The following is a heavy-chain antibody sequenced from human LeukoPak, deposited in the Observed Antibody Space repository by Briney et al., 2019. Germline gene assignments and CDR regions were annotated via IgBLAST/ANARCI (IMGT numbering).Heavy chain of an antibody. CDR2: IYTSGST. D-gene: IGHD5-12*01. CDR3: ARDHRLNVDYYYDMDV. V-gene: IGHV4-4*07. Sequence: SETLSLTCTVSGGSISSYYWSWIRQPAGKGLEWIGRIYTSGSTNYNPSLKSRVTMSVDTSKNQFSLKLSSVTAADTAVYYCARDHRLNVDYYYDMDVWGQGTTVTVSS. CDR1: GGSISSYY. J-gene: IGHJ6*02.